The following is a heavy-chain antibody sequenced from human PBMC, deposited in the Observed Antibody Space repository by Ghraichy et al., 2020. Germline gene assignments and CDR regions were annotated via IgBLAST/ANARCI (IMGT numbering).Heavy chain of an antibody. V-gene: IGHV4-39*01. Sequence: TLSLTCTVSGGSINSNTYYWGWIRQPPGKGLEWIGNIYYSGSTSYNPSLKSRVTISVDTSKNQFSLSLSSVTAADTAVFYCARLISGSYYFDCWGQGTLVTVSS. CDR1: GGSINSNTYY. J-gene: IGHJ4*02. CDR3: ARLISGSYYFDC. CDR2: IYYSGST. D-gene: IGHD1-26*01.